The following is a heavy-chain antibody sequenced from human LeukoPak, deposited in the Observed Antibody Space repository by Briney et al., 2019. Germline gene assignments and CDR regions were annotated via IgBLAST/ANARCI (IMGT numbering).Heavy chain of an antibody. V-gene: IGHV3-30*18. Sequence: GGSLRLSCVASGFTFSSYGMHWVRQAPGKGLEWVAVILYDGSNKYNADSVKGRFTISRDTSKNALYLQMSSLRPEDTAVYYCAKAWRAYGDYHTFDIWGHGTMVTVSS. D-gene: IGHD4-17*01. CDR3: AKAWRAYGDYHTFDI. CDR1: GFTFSSYG. J-gene: IGHJ3*02. CDR2: ILYDGSNK.